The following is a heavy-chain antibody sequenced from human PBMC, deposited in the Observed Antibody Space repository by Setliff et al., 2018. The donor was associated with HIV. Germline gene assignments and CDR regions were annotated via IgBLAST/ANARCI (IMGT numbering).Heavy chain of an antibody. Sequence: GGSLRLSCAASGFTFSSYGMHWVRQAPGKGLEWVAVIWYGGSNKYYADSVKGRFTISRDNSKNTLYLQMDSLRADDTAVYYCARSELLGQRYYFDFWGRGTLVTVSS. D-gene: IGHD1-7*01. V-gene: IGHV3-33*01. J-gene: IGHJ4*01. CDR1: GFTFSSYG. CDR2: IWYGGSNK. CDR3: ARSELLGQRYYFDF.